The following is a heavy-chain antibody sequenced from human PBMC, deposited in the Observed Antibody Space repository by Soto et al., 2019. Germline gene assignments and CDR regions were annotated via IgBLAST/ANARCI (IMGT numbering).Heavy chain of an antibody. CDR2: ISSSGSTI. J-gene: IGHJ3*02. D-gene: IGHD6-6*01. V-gene: IGHV3-11*01. Sequence: LRLSCAASGFTFSDYYMSWIRQAPGKGLEWVSYISSSGSTIYYADSVKGRFTISRDNAKNSLYLQMNSLRAEDTAVYYCARDLYSSSAHAFDIWGQGTMVTVSS. CDR1: GFTFSDYY. CDR3: ARDLYSSSAHAFDI.